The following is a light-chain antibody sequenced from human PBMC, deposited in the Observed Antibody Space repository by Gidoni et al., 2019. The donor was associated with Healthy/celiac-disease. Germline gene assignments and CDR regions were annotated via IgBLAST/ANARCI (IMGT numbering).Light chain of an antibody. J-gene: IGKJ5*01. CDR1: QSLVYSDGNTY. CDR2: KVS. Sequence: DVVMTQSPLSLPVTLGQPASISCRSSQSLVYSDGNTYLNWFQQRPGQSPRRLIYKVSNRDSGVPDRFSGGGSGTDFTLKISRVEAEDVGVYYCMQGTHWPPGITFGQGTRLEIK. V-gene: IGKV2-30*01. CDR3: MQGTHWPPGIT.